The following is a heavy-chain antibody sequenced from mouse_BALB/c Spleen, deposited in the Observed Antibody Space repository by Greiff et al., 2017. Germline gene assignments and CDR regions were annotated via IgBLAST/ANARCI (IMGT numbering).Heavy chain of an antibody. CDR3: ARARNYDYDGYAMDY. CDR1: GYSFTGYF. V-gene: IGHV1-20*02. CDR2: INPYNGDT. Sequence: EVKLQESGPELVKPGASVKISCKASGYSFTGYFMNWVMQSHGKSLEWIGRINPYNGDTFYNQKFKGKATLTVDKSSSTAHMELRSLASEDSAVYYCARARNYDYDGYAMDYWGQGTSVTVSS. D-gene: IGHD2-4*01. J-gene: IGHJ4*01.